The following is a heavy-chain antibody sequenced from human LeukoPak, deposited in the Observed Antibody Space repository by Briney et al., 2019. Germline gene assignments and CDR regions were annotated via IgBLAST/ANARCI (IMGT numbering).Heavy chain of an antibody. D-gene: IGHD3-10*01. CDR1: GGSFSGYY. Sequence: SETLSLTCAVYGGSFSGYYWSWIRQPPGKGLEWIGYTYYSGSANYNPSLKSRVTISVDTSKNQFSLKLSSVTAADTAVYYCARLDYGSGSYPDYWGQGTLVTVSS. CDR2: TYYSGSA. V-gene: IGHV4-59*01. CDR3: ARLDYGSGSYPDY. J-gene: IGHJ4*02.